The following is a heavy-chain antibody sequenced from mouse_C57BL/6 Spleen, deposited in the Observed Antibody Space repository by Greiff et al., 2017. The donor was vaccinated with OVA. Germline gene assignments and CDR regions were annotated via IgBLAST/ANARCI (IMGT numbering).Heavy chain of an antibody. D-gene: IGHD1-1*01. CDR1: GFTFSDYY. Sequence: EVMLVESEGGLVQPGSSMKLSCTASGFTFSDYYMAWVRQVPEKGLEWVANINYDGSSTYYLDSLKSRFIISRDNAKNILYLQMSSLKSEDTATXDCARDYYGSSYWYFDVWGTETTVTVSS. CDR3: ARDYYGSSYWYFDV. CDR2: INYDGSST. V-gene: IGHV5-16*01. J-gene: IGHJ1*03.